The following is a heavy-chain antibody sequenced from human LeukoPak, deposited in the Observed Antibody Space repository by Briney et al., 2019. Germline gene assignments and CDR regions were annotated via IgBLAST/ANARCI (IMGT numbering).Heavy chain of an antibody. J-gene: IGHJ3*02. Sequence: SVKVSCKASGGTFSSYAISWVRQAPGQGLEWMGGIIPIFGTANYAQKFQGRVTITTDESTSTAYMELSSLRSEDTAVYYCARSGGSYGNAFDIWGQGTMVTVSS. V-gene: IGHV1-69*05. CDR2: IIPIFGTA. CDR1: GGTFSSYA. D-gene: IGHD1-26*01. CDR3: ARSGGSYGNAFDI.